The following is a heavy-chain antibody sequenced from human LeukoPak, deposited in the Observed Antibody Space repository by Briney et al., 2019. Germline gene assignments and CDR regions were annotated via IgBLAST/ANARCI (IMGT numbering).Heavy chain of an antibody. Sequence: SETLSLTCAVYDGSFSGYYWSWIRQPPGKGLEWIGYIYYSGSTNYNPSLKSRVTISVDTSKNQFSLKLNSVTAADTAVYYCARGRRFWRGYAGFNWFDPWGQGTLVTVSS. CDR2: IYYSGST. J-gene: IGHJ5*02. CDR1: DGSFSGYY. V-gene: IGHV4-59*01. D-gene: IGHD3-3*01. CDR3: ARGRRFWRGYAGFNWFDP.